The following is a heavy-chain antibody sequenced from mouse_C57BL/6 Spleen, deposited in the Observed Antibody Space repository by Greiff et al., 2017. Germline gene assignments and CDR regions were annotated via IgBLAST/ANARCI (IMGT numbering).Heavy chain of an antibody. Sequence: VQLQQPGAELVKPGASVKMSCKASGYTFTSYWITWVKQRPGQGLEWIGDIYPGSGSTNYNEKFKSKATLTVDTSSRTAYMQLSSLTSEDSAVYYCARFDGYYVPDYWGQGTTLTVSS. CDR3: ARFDGYYVPDY. CDR1: GYTFTSYW. CDR2: IYPGSGST. J-gene: IGHJ2*01. V-gene: IGHV1-55*01. D-gene: IGHD2-3*01.